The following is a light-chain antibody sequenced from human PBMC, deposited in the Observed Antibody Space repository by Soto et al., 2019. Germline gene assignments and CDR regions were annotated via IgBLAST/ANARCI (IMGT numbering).Light chain of an antibody. J-gene: IGKJ1*01. CDR2: VTS. CDR1: QNITKF. V-gene: IGKV1-39*01. Sequence: DIQMTQSPSSLSASVGDRVNVTCRTSQNITKFLNWYQEKPGKAPKVLIYVTSNLENGVPSRFSGSGSGTHFTLSISSLQPEDFATYYCQQTFSAPGTFGPGTRVEVK. CDR3: QQTFSAPGT.